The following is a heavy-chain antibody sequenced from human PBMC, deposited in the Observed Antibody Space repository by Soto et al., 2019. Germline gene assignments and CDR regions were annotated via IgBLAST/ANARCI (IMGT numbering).Heavy chain of an antibody. CDR2: IYYSGST. CDR1: GGSISSGGYY. CDR3: ARGGAVAATGSFDI. Sequence: QVQLQESGPGLVKPSQTLSLTCTVSGGSISSGGYYWSWIRQHPGKGLEWIGYIYYSGSTNYNPSIKSRVTISVDTSKNQFPLKLSSVTAADTAVYYCARGGAVAATGSFDIWGQGTMVTVSS. J-gene: IGHJ3*02. D-gene: IGHD6-13*01. V-gene: IGHV4-31*03.